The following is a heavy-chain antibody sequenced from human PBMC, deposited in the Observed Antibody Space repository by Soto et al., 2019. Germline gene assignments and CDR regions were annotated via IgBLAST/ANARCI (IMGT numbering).Heavy chain of an antibody. CDR1: GYSFTNYW. CDR3: ARHGFYGDYLSVYLVP. J-gene: IGHJ5*02. D-gene: IGHD4-17*01. V-gene: IGHV5-51*01. CDR2: IYPSDSTT. Sequence: GESLKISCKGSGYSFTNYWIAWVRQMPGKGLEYMGIIYPSDSTTRYSPSFQGQVTISADKSISTAYLQWNSLKASDTAMYYCARHGFYGDYLSVYLVPWGQGTLVTVSS.